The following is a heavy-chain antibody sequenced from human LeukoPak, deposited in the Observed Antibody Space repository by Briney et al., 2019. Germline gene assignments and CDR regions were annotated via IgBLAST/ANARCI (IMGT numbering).Heavy chain of an antibody. D-gene: IGHD3-22*01. CDR1: GFTFSSYG. Sequence: PGGSLRLSCTASGFTFSSYGMSWVRQAPGKGLEWVSGISGSGGSTYYADSVKGRFTISRDNSKNTLFLQMNSLRGEDTAVYYCAKVVVYYYDSSGYDCWGQGTLVTVSS. J-gene: IGHJ4*02. CDR3: AKVVVYYYDSSGYDC. CDR2: ISGSGGST. V-gene: IGHV3-23*01.